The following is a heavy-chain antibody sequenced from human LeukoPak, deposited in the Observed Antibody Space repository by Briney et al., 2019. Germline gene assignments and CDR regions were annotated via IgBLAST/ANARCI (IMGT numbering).Heavy chain of an antibody. D-gene: IGHD1-26*01. V-gene: IGHV3-43*01. Sequence: SGGSLRLPCAASGFNFDDYTMHWVRQRPGKGLEWLSFISWNGDITYYADSVRGRFTISRDNSKNSLFLRMNSLTPDDTALYYCVKDLYRGTTIVTVFESWGQGALVSVSS. CDR3: VKDLYRGTTIVTVFES. J-gene: IGHJ4*02. CDR1: GFNFDDYT. CDR2: ISWNGDIT.